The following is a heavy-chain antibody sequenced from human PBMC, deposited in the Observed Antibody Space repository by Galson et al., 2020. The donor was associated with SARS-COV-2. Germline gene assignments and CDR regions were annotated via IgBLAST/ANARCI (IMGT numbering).Heavy chain of an antibody. V-gene: IGHV6-1*01. CDR2: TYYRSQWST. CDR1: GDSVSSNSAA. CDR3: AGRVAGAGSLHI. D-gene: IGHD6-13*01. Sequence: SQTLSLTCAISGDSVSSNSAAWNWIRQSPSRGLEWLGRTYYRSQWSTDYAVSVKSRITMNPDTSTNQFSLQLNSVTPEDTAIYYCAGRVAGAGSLHIWGQGTMVIVSS. J-gene: IGHJ3*02.